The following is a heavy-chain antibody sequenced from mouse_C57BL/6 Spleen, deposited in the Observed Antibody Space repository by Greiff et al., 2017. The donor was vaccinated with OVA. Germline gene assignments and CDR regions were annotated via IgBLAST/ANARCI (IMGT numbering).Heavy chain of an antibody. CDR2: ISSGGDYI. CDR1: GFTFSSYA. Sequence: EVKVVESGEGLVKPGGSLKLSCAASGFTFSSYAMSWVRQTPEKRLEWVAYISSGGDYIYYADTVKGRFTISRDNARNTLYLQMSGLKSEDTAMYYCTRAFYDGYSFDYWGQGTTLTVSS. CDR3: TRAFYDGYSFDY. V-gene: IGHV5-9-1*02. J-gene: IGHJ2*01. D-gene: IGHD2-3*01.